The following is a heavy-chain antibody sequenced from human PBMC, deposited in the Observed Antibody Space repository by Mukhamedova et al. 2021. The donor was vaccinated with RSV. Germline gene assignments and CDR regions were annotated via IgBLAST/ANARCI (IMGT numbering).Heavy chain of an antibody. CDR2: INHSGST. Sequence: WGGLEWIGEINHSGSTNYNPSLKSRVTISVDTSKNQFSLKLSSVTAADTAVYYCAREGHTGYYYYGMDVRGQGTTVTVP. J-gene: IGHJ6*02. D-gene: IGHD4-17*01. V-gene: IGHV4-34*01. CDR3: AREGHTGYYYYGMDV.